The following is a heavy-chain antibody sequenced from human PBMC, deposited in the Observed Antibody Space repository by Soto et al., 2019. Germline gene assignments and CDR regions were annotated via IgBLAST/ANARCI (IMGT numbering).Heavy chain of an antibody. V-gene: IGHV1-69*02. CDR2: IIPILGIA. J-gene: IGHJ4*02. CDR3: ARGGVGYCSSTSCYGY. D-gene: IGHD2-2*03. Sequence: QVQLVQSGAEVKKPGSSVKVSCKASGGTFSSYTISWVRQAPGQGLEWMGRIIPILGIANYAQKFQGTVTITADKSTSTAYMELSSLRSEDTAVYYCARGGVGYCSSTSCYGYWGQGTLVTVSS. CDR1: GGTFSSYT.